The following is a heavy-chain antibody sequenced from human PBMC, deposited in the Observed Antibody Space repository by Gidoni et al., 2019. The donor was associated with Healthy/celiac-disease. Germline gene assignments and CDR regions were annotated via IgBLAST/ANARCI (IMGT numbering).Heavy chain of an antibody. V-gene: IGHV3-49*04. CDR3: TSKEDTAMVPIDY. J-gene: IGHJ4*02. CDR2: IRSKAYGGTT. Sequence: EVQLVESGGGLVQPGRSLRLSCTASGFTFGDYAMSWVRQAPGKGLEWVGFIRSKAYGGTTEYAASVKGRFTISRDDSKSIAYLQMNSLKTEDTAVYYCTSKEDTAMVPIDYWGQGTLVTVSS. D-gene: IGHD5-18*01. CDR1: GFTFGDYA.